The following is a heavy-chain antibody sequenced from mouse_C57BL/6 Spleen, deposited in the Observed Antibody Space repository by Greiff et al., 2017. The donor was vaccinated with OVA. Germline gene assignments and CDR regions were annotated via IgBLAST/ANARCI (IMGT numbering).Heavy chain of an antibody. CDR2: IDPSDSYT. CDR3: ARYYFAY. CDR1: GYTFTSYW. D-gene: IGHD1-1*01. V-gene: IGHV1-69*01. Sequence: VQLQQSGAELVMPGASVKLSCKASGYTFTSYWMHWVKQRPGQGLEWIGEIDPSDSYTNYNQKFKGKSTLTVDKSSSTAYMQLSSLTSEDSAVYYCARYYFAYWGQGTLVTVSA. J-gene: IGHJ3*01.